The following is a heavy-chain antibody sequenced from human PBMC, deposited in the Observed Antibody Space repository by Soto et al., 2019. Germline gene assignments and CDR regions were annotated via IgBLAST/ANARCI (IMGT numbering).Heavy chain of an antibody. CDR3: ARDPRGIVATIGDY. CDR1: GGTFSSYT. J-gene: IGHJ4*02. D-gene: IGHD5-12*01. Sequence: QVQLVQSGAEVKKPGSSVKVSCKASGGTFSSYTISWVRQAPGQGLEWMGRIIPILGIANYAQKFQGRVTITADKSTSTAYMELSSMRSEDTAVYYCARDPRGIVATIGDYWGQGTLVTVSS. V-gene: IGHV1-69*08. CDR2: IIPILGIA.